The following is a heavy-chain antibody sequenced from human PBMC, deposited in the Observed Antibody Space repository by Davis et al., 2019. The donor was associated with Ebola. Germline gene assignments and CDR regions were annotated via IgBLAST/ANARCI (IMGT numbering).Heavy chain of an antibody. CDR1: GYTFTGYY. V-gene: IGHV1-46*01. D-gene: IGHD6-13*01. Sequence: ASVKVSCKASGYTFTGYYMHWVRQAPGQGLVWIGWIVVGSGNTNYAQKFQGRVTMTRDTSTSTVYMELSSLRSEDTAVYYCARVSSNVLLDYWGQGTLVTVSS. J-gene: IGHJ4*02. CDR3: ARVSSNVLLDY. CDR2: IVVGSGNT.